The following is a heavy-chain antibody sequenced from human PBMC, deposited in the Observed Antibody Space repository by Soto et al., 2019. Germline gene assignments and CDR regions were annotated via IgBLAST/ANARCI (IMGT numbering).Heavy chain of an antibody. V-gene: IGHV3-21*01. Sequence: PGGSLRLSCAASGFTFRRNNMNWVRQAPGKGLEWVASISSSGDYLYYADAVKGRFIISGDNFQNSLFLQMNNMTADDKAVYHCLRGVDDDDGASAPRLLSENWGPGTTVTVSS. J-gene: IGHJ6*01. CDR3: LRGVDDDDGASAPRLLSEN. CDR2: ISSSGDYL. D-gene: IGHD3-16*01. CDR1: GFTFRRNN.